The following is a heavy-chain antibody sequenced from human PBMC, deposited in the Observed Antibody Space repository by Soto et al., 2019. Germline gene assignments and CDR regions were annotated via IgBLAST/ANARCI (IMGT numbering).Heavy chain of an antibody. J-gene: IGHJ4*02. CDR1: GFSLSNARMG. D-gene: IGHD3-22*01. CDR3: ARIRGFDYCDSSLYFDY. Sequence: QATLKESGPVLVKPTETLTLTCTVSGFSLSNARMGVSWICQRPGKALEWLAHIFSNDEKSYSPSLKCRLTISKDSSKSQVVLTMTSMDPVDTATYYCARIRGFDYCDSSLYFDYWGQGTLVTVSS. V-gene: IGHV2-26*01. CDR2: IFSNDEK.